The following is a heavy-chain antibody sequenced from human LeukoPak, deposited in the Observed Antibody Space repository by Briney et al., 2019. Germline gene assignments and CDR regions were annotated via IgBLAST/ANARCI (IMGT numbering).Heavy chain of an antibody. CDR1: GFTFSSYS. V-gene: IGHV3-48*04. J-gene: IGHJ4*02. Sequence: GGSLRLSCAASGFTFSSYSMNWVRQAPGKGLEWVSYISSSSSTIYYADSVKGRFTISRDNAKNSLYLQMNSLRAEDTAVYYCARDFPYGSGYWGQGTLVTVSS. D-gene: IGHD3-10*01. CDR3: ARDFPYGSGY. CDR2: ISSSSSTI.